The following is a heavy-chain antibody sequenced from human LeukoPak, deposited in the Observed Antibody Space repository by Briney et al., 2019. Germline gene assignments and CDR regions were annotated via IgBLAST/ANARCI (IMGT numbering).Heavy chain of an antibody. CDR1: GFTFSSYS. D-gene: IGHD3-9*01. J-gene: IGHJ4*02. Sequence: GGSLRLSCAASGFTFSSYSMNWVRQAPGKGLEWVSSISSSSSYIYYADSVKGRFTISRDNAKNSLYLQMNSLRAEDTAVYYCARDYDILTGPIFDYWGQGTLVTVSS. CDR2: ISSSSSYI. V-gene: IGHV3-21*04. CDR3: ARDYDILTGPIFDY.